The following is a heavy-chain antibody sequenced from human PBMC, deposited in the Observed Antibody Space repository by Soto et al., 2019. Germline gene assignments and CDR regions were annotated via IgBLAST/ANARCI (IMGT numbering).Heavy chain of an antibody. D-gene: IGHD4-17*01. CDR3: ARDLYPYGDYVADY. J-gene: IGHJ4*02. CDR1: GYTFTSYG. Sequence: ASVKVSCNASGYTFTSYGISWVRQAPGQGLEWMGWISAYNGNTNYAQKLQGRVTMTTDTSTSTAYMELRSLRSDDTAVYYCARDLYPYGDYVADYWGQGTLITVSS. CDR2: ISAYNGNT. V-gene: IGHV1-18*01.